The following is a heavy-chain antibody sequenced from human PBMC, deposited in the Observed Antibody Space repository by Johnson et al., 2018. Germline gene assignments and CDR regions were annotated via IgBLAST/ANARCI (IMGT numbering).Heavy chain of an antibody. V-gene: IGHV1-69*06. D-gene: IGHD3-10*01. CDR1: GGTFTNYA. Sequence: VQLVESGAEVKNPGSSVKVSCKASGGTFTNYAINWVRQAPGQGLEWMGGILTIFGTGTYAQKFQGRVTISADKSTRTANMELSSLRSEDTAGYYCGRVDGSGGHPYYYYGMDVWGQGASVTVSS. CDR2: ILTIFGTG. J-gene: IGHJ6*02. CDR3: GRVDGSGGHPYYYYGMDV.